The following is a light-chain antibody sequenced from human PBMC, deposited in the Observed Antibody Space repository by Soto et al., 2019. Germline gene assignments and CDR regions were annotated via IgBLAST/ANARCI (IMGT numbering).Light chain of an antibody. J-gene: IGLJ1*01. Sequence: QSVLTQPPSVSGAPGQRVTISCTGSSSNIGAGYDIHWYRQLPGSAPKLLIYANSNRPSGVPDRFSGSRSGTSASLAITGLQAEDEADYSCQSYDSSLSGFYVFGTGTKLTVL. CDR3: QSYDSSLSGFYV. CDR1: SSNIGAGYD. V-gene: IGLV1-40*01. CDR2: ANS.